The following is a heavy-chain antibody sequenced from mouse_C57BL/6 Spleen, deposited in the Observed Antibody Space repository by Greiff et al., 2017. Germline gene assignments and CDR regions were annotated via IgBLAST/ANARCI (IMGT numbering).Heavy chain of an antibody. CDR3: GRHERVYAMDY. CDR1: GFSFNTYA. J-gene: IGHJ4*01. Sequence: GGGLVQPKGSLKLSCAASGFSFNTYAMNWVRQAPGKGLEWVARIRSKSNNYATYYADSVKDRFTISRDDSESMLYLQMNNLKTEDTAMYYCGRHERVYAMDYWGQGTSVTVSS. CDR2: IRSKSNNYAT. V-gene: IGHV10-1*01.